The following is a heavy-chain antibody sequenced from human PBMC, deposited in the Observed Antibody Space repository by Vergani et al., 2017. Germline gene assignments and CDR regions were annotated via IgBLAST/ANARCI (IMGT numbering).Heavy chain of an antibody. Sequence: QVRLQESGPGLVKPSETLSLTCSVSGGSMSGYYWSWIRQPPGQVLEWIGYMYHSGSTNYNPSLETRVTISGDTSKNQFSLKLNSVTAADTAMYYCARMGGYDEGDAFRIGYFDSWGPGILVTVSS. CDR2: MYHSGST. V-gene: IGHV4-59*12. CDR1: GGSMSGYY. CDR3: ARMGGYDEGDAFRIGYFDS. D-gene: IGHD3-22*01. J-gene: IGHJ4*02.